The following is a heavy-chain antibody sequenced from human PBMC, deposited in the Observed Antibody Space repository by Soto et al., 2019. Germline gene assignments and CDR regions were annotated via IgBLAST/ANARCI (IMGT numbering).Heavy chain of an antibody. J-gene: IGHJ4*02. D-gene: IGHD3-9*01. CDR2: INSDGSSI. Sequence: GGSLRLSCTASGFTFSSYWMHWVRQAPGKGLVWVSRINSDGSSITYADSVKGRFTISRDNAKNTLYLQMNSLRAEDTDVYYCARDDILIDYWGQGTLVPVS. V-gene: IGHV3-74*01. CDR1: GFTFSSYW. CDR3: ARDDILIDY.